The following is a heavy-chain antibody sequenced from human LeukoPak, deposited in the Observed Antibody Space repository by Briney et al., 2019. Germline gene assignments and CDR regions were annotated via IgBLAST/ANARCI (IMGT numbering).Heavy chain of an antibody. D-gene: IGHD2-2*01. CDR3: ARGVVPAAYYYYGMDV. V-gene: IGHV3-30*04. CDR2: ISYDGSNK. CDR1: GFTFSSYA. J-gene: IGHJ6*04. Sequence: GRSLRLSCAASGFTFSSYAMHWVRQAPGKGLEWVAVISYDGSNKYYADSVKGRLTISRDNSKNTLYLQMNSLRAEDTAVYYCARGVVPAAYYYYGMDVWGKGTTVTVSS.